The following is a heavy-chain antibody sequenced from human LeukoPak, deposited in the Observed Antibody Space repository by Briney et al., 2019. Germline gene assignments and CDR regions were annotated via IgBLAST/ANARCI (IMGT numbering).Heavy chain of an antibody. J-gene: IGHJ3*02. Sequence: GGSLRLSCAASWFTVSSNYMSWVRQAPGKGLEWVSVIYSGGSTYYADSVKGRFTISRDNSKNTLYLQMNSLRPEDTAVYYCAIVGSSDAFDIWGQGTMVTVSS. D-gene: IGHD1-26*01. CDR3: AIVGSSDAFDI. CDR2: IYSGGST. V-gene: IGHV3-53*01. CDR1: WFTVSSNY.